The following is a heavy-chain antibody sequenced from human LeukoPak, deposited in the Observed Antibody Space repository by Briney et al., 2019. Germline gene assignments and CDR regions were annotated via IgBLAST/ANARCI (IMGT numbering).Heavy chain of an antibody. J-gene: IGHJ4*02. CDR2: IYHSGSP. Sequence: PSGTLSLTCAVSGGSISSNNWWGWVRQPPGKGLEWIGEIYHSGSPNYNPSLRSRVTISVDKSRNHFSLNLSSVTAADTAVYYCARVNINNWHSCDYWGQGTLVTVSS. D-gene: IGHD1-1*01. CDR3: ARVNINNWHSCDY. CDR1: GGSISSNNW. V-gene: IGHV4-4*02.